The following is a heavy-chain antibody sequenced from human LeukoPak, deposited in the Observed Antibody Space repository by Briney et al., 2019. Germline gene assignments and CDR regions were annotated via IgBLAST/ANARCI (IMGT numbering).Heavy chain of an antibody. D-gene: IGHD3-10*01. Sequence: GGSLRLSCAASGFTFSNYWMSWVCQAPGKGLEWVANIKQDGSEKYYVDSAKGRFTISRDNAKNSLYLQMNSLRVEDTAVYYCARVPWYYGSGSYYKSYYFDYWGQGTLVTVSS. CDR2: IKQDGSEK. J-gene: IGHJ4*02. CDR3: ARVPWYYGSGSYYKSYYFDY. CDR1: GFTFSNYW. V-gene: IGHV3-7*01.